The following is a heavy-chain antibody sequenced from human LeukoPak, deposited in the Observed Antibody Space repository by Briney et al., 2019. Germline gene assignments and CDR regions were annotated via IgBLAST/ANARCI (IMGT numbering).Heavy chain of an antibody. Sequence: GSLRLSCAASGFTFSSYSMNWVRQAPGQGLEWVSSITSRGNTFYADSVKGRFTISRDNAKNSLYLQMNSLRAEDTAVYYCARDPTRDDCRGQGTLVTVSS. CDR2: ITSRGNT. D-gene: IGHD2-21*01. V-gene: IGHV3-21*01. J-gene: IGHJ4*02. CDR1: GFTFSSYS. CDR3: ARDPTRDDC.